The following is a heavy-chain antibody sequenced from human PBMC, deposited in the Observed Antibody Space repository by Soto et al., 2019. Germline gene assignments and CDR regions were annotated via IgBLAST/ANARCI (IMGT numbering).Heavy chain of an antibody. CDR2: ISWNSGSI. J-gene: IGHJ6*03. CDR3: AKDSSGGYYYYYMDV. CDR1: GFTFDDYA. V-gene: IGHV3-9*01. D-gene: IGHD2-15*01. Sequence: EVQLVESGGGLVQPGRSLRLSCAASGFTFDDYAKHWVRQAPGKGLEWVSGISWNSGSIGYADSVKGRFTISRDNAKNSLYLQMNSLRAEDTALYYCAKDSSGGYYYYYMDVWGKGTTVTVSS.